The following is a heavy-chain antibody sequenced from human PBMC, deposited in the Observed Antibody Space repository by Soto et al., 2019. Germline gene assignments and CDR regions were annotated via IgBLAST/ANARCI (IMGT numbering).Heavy chain of an antibody. J-gene: IGHJ6*02. CDR1: GFTFSNAW. Sequence: PGGSLRLSCAASGFTFSNAWMSWVRQAPGKGLEWVGRIKSKTDGGTTDYAAPVKGRFTISRDDSKNTLYLQMNSLKTEDTAVYYCTTVSSTSFGYHYYYGMDVWGQGTTVTVSS. V-gene: IGHV3-15*01. CDR2: IKSKTDGGTT. CDR3: TTVSSTSFGYHYYYGMDV. D-gene: IGHD2-2*01.